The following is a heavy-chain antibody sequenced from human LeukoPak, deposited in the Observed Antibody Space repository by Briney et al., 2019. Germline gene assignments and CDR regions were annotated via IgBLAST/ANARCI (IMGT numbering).Heavy chain of an antibody. CDR2: INGDGSET. CDR3: TREEGSTDH. Sequence: GRSLRLSCAASGFTLSNHWMHWVRQAPGKGLVWVSHINGDGSETNYADSVRGRFTISRDNAKNTLYLQMNSLRVDDTAVYYCTREEGSTDHWGQGTLVTVSS. J-gene: IGHJ4*02. D-gene: IGHD5/OR15-5a*01. V-gene: IGHV3-74*01. CDR1: GFTLSNHW.